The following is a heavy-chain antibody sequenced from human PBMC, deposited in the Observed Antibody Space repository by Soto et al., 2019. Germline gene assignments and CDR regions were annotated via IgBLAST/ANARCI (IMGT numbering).Heavy chain of an antibody. D-gene: IGHD3-10*01. CDR2: INHGGST. CDR3: TRVRMMYYGAGTYGSFDS. V-gene: IGHV4-34*01. Sequence: SETLSLTCAVHGGSFTGYYWSWIRQPPGKGLEWVGEINHGGSTNYNPALKSRVTISLDTSKNQFSLNLTSVTAADTAFYYCTRVRMMYYGAGTYGSFDSWGQATLVTVSS. CDR1: GGSFTGYY. J-gene: IGHJ4*02.